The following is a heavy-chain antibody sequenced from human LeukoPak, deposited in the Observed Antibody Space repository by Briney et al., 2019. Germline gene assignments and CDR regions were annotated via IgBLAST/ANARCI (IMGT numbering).Heavy chain of an antibody. CDR1: EFSVGSNY. J-gene: IGHJ4*02. D-gene: IGHD5-18*01. V-gene: IGHV3-7*01. Sequence: GGSLRLSCAASEFSVGSNYMTWVRQAPGKGLEWVANIKQDGSEKYYVDSVKGRFTISRDNAKNSLYLQMNSLRAEDTAVYYCAKDPPVGYHFDYWGQGTLVTVSS. CDR2: IKQDGSEK. CDR3: AKDPPVGYHFDY.